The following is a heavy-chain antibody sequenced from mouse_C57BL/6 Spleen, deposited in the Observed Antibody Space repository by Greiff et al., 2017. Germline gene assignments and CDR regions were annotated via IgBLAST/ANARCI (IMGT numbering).Heavy chain of an antibody. J-gene: IGHJ3*01. V-gene: IGHV1-82*01. CDR3: ARSDDGYCGDWFAY. CDR2: IYPGDGDT. Sequence: VQLQQSGPELVKPGASVKISCKASGYAFSSSWMNWVKQRPGKGLEWIGRIYPGDGDTNYHGKFKGKATLTADKSSSTAYMQLRSLTSEASAVYVCARSDDGYCGDWFAYWGQGTLVTVSA. D-gene: IGHD2-3*01. CDR1: GYAFSSSW.